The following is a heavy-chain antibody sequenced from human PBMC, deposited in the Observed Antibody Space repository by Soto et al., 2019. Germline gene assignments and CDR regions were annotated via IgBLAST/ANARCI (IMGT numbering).Heavy chain of an antibody. D-gene: IGHD2-8*02. CDR3: ARDKITGLFDY. Sequence: SETLSLTCAVYGGSFSGYYWTWIRQPPGTGLEWIGEINHSGSTNYNPSQKSRVNISEDRSKNQFSQKQSSVTAADKTVYYCARDKITGLFDYWGQGTLVTVSS. J-gene: IGHJ4*02. V-gene: IGHV4-34*01. CDR2: INHSGST. CDR1: GGSFSGYY.